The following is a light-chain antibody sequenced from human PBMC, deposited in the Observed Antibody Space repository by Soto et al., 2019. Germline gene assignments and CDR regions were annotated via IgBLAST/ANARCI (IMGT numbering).Light chain of an antibody. CDR2: EVS. CDR1: SSDAGTYNY. CDR3: TSYTRDTALV. Sequence: QAVLTQPASVSGSPGQSVTNSCTGTSSDAGTYNYVSWYQHHPGKAPKLIIYEVSNRPSGVSNRFSGYKYGSTASPTISGLQAEDEADYHCTSYTRDTALVFGTGTKVTV. V-gene: IGLV2-14*01. J-gene: IGLJ1*01.